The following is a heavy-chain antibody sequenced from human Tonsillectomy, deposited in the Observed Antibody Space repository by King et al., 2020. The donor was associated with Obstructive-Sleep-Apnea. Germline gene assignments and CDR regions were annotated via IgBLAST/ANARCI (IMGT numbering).Heavy chain of an antibody. CDR2: ISSSSSTI. CDR1: GFTFSSYS. D-gene: IGHD1-26*01. J-gene: IGHJ6*04. V-gene: IGHV3-48*04. Sequence: VQLVESGGGLVQPGGSLRLSCAASGFTFSSYSMNWVRQAPGKGLEWVSYISSSSSTIYYADSVKGRFTISRDNAKNSLYLQMNSLRAEDTAVYYCARDLIVGEDGGGYGMDVWGKGTTVTVSS. CDR3: ARDLIVGEDGGGYGMDV.